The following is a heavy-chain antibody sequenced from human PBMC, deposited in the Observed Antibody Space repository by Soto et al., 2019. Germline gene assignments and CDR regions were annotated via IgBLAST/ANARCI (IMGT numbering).Heavy chain of an antibody. J-gene: IGHJ4*02. Sequence: RASVKVSCKASGYTFSGYYMHWVRQAPGQGFEWMGWINPNSGDTKYAQKFQGRVTMTRDTSISTAYMELSRLRSDDTAVYYCARDSVLRFVEWLFNYWGQGTLVTVSS. D-gene: IGHD3-3*01. CDR1: GYTFSGYY. CDR2: INPNSGDT. CDR3: ARDSVLRFVEWLFNY. V-gene: IGHV1-2*02.